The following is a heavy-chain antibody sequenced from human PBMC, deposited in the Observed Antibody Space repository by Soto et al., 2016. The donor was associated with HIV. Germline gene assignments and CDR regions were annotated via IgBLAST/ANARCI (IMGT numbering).Heavy chain of an antibody. CDR1: GFTFSSYS. CDR2: IGTSSNYI. J-gene: IGHJ3*02. D-gene: IGHD5-18*01. V-gene: IGHV3-21*04. CDR3: ARDTDTAMVISHLTMSFDI. Sequence: EVQLVESGGGLVKPGGSLRLSCAASGFTFSSYSMNWVRQTPGEGLEWVSSIGTSSNYIYYADSVKGRFTISRDNAKNSLYLQMNSLRAEDTAVYYCARDTDTAMVISHLTMSFDIVGPRDKWSPSLQ.